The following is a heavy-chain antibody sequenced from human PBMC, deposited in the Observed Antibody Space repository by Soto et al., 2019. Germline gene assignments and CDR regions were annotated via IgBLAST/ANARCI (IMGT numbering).Heavy chain of an antibody. CDR3: ARDRRQWLLTK. CDR1: GASIRPYY. Sequence: SETLSLTCTVSGASIRPYYYVWIRQPPGKGLEWIGYIYSSGSTDYNPSLKSRVTISVDTSKNQFSLKLSSVTAADTAVYYCARDRRQWLLTKWGQGTLVTVSS. D-gene: IGHD6-19*01. J-gene: IGHJ4*02. CDR2: IYSSGST. V-gene: IGHV4-59*01.